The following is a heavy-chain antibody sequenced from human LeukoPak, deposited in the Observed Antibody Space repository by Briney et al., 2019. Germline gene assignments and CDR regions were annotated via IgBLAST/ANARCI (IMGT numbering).Heavy chain of an antibody. J-gene: IGHJ4*02. V-gene: IGHV3-21*01. CDR3: ARFIAAPYYFDY. Sequence: GGSLRLSCAATGFTFSSYSMNWVRQAPGKGLEWVSFISSSRSYIYYADSVKGRFTISRDNAKNSLYLQMNSLRAEDTAVYYCARFIAAPYYFDYWGRGTLVTVSS. CDR2: ISSSRSYI. D-gene: IGHD6-13*01. CDR1: GFTFSSYS.